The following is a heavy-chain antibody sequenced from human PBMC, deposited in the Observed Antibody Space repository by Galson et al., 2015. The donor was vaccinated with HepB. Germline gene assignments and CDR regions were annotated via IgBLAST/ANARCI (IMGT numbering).Heavy chain of an antibody. Sequence: SVKVSCKASGYTFTSYGISWVRQAPGQGLEWMGWISAYNGNTNYAQKLQGRVTMTTDTSTSTAYMELRSLRSDDTAVYYCARDGPGIFAKERKYCSSTSCYWARGGYFDYWGQGTLVTVSS. CDR3: ARDGPGIFAKERKYCSSTSCYWARGGYFDY. V-gene: IGHV1-18*01. J-gene: IGHJ4*02. CDR2: ISAYNGNT. CDR1: GYTFTSYG. D-gene: IGHD2-2*01.